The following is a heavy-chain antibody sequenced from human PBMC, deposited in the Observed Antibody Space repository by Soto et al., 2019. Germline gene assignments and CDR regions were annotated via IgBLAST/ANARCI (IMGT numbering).Heavy chain of an antibody. Sequence: RLSCAASGFTFTNAWINWVRQAPGKGLEWVGRIKSKTDGGTTDYAEPVKGRFDISRDDSNNMVYLQMNSLKIEDTAIYYCTTDSYSTIIIVRFDYWGHGTLVTVSS. V-gene: IGHV3-15*07. D-gene: IGHD2-8*01. CDR2: IKSKTDGGTT. J-gene: IGHJ4*01. CDR1: GFTFTNAW. CDR3: TTDSYSTIIIVRFDY.